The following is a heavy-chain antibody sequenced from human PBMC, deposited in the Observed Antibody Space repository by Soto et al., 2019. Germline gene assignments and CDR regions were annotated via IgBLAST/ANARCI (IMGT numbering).Heavy chain of an antibody. CDR3: AKLEYSSSWYSNFDY. Sequence: GGSLRLSCAASGFTFSSYAMSWVRQAPGKGLEWVSAISGSGGSTYYADSVKGRFTISRDNSKNTLYLQMNSLRAEDTAVYYCAKLEYSSSWYSNFDYWGQGTLVTVSS. D-gene: IGHD6-13*01. CDR1: GFTFSSYA. J-gene: IGHJ4*02. CDR2: ISGSGGST. V-gene: IGHV3-23*01.